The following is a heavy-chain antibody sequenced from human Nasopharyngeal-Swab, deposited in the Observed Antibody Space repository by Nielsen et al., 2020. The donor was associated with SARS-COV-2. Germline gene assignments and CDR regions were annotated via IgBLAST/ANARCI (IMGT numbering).Heavy chain of an antibody. Sequence: SETLSLTCTVSGGSISSSSYYWGWIRQPPGKGLEWIGSIYYSGSTYYNPSLKSRVTISVDTSKNQFSLKPSSVTAADTAVYYCARAGMGSYFDYWGQGTLVTVSS. CDR2: IYYSGST. V-gene: IGHV4-39*07. J-gene: IGHJ4*02. CDR3: ARAGMGSYFDY. CDR1: GGSISSSSYY. D-gene: IGHD3-10*01.